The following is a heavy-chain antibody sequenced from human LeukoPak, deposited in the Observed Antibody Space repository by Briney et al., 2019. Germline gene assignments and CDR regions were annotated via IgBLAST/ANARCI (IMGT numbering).Heavy chain of an antibody. Sequence: SVKVSCKASGGTFSSYAISWVRQAPGQGLEWMGGIIPIFGTANYAQKFQGRVTITADESTSTAYMELSSLRSEDTAVYYCAVVRAYYYYYYMDVWGKGTTVTVSS. J-gene: IGHJ6*03. V-gene: IGHV1-69*13. CDR3: AVVRAYYYYYYMDV. CDR1: GGTFSSYA. CDR2: IIPIFGTA. D-gene: IGHD3-10*01.